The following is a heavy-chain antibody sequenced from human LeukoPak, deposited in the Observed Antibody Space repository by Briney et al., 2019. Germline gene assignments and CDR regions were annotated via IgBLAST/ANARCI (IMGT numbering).Heavy chain of an antibody. D-gene: IGHD2-2*01. CDR3: ARLGYCSDPSCSMPLDF. V-gene: IGHV3-23*01. CDR2: ISGSGGST. CDR1: GFTFSSYA. J-gene: IGHJ4*02. Sequence: GGSLRLSCAASGFTFSSYAMSWVRQAPGKGLEWVSAISGSGGSTYYADSVKGRFTISRDNSKNTLYLQMNSLRAEDTAIYYCARLGYCSDPSCSMPLDFWGQGNLVAVSS.